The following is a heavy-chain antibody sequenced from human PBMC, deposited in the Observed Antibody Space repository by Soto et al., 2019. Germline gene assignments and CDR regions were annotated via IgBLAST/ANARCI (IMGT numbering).Heavy chain of an antibody. V-gene: IGHV4-34*01. CDR3: ARGGLRFLEWAI. Sequence: QVQLQLWGAGLLKPSETLSLTCAVYGGSFSGYYWSWIRQPPGKGLEWIGEIKHRGSTNYNPSLKSRVTISVDTSKNHFSLKVSSVTAADTAVYYCARGGLRFLEWAIWGQGTLVTVSS. D-gene: IGHD3-3*01. CDR1: GGSFSGYY. CDR2: IKHRGST. J-gene: IGHJ4*02.